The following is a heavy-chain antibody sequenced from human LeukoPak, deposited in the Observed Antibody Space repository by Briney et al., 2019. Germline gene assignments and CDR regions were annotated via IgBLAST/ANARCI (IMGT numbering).Heavy chain of an antibody. V-gene: IGHV4-34*01. CDR3: ARRHGYSISWKGWFDP. CDR2: INHSGST. CDR1: GGSFSGYY. Sequence: PSETLSLTCAVYGGSFSGYYWSWIRQPPGKGLEWIGEINHSGSTNYNPSLKSRVTISVDTSKNQFSLKLSSVTAADTAVYYCARRHGYSISWKGWFDPWGQGTLVTVSS. J-gene: IGHJ5*02. D-gene: IGHD6-13*01.